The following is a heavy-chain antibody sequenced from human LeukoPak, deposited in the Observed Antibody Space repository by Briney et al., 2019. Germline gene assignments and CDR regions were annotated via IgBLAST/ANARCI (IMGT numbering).Heavy chain of an antibody. CDR1: GFTFSSFA. J-gene: IGHJ4*02. Sequence: SCKASGFTFSSFAMTWVRQAPGKGLEWVSGFDGNGPNTYYADSVKGRWTISRDNSRNTLYLEMNSLRPEDTAIYYCAKPRTTGLGWAQFDYWGQGSLVTVSS. CDR2: FDGNGPNT. CDR3: AKPRTTGLGWAQFDY. V-gene: IGHV3-23*01. D-gene: IGHD2-8*02.